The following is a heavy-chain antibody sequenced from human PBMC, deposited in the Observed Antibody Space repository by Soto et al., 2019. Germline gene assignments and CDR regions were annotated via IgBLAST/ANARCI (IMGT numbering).Heavy chain of an antibody. CDR3: ATTPGYSGYDLGIDY. CDR2: IYYSGST. D-gene: IGHD5-12*01. CDR1: GGSISSGDYY. Sequence: PSETLSLTCTVSGGSISSGDYYWSWIRQPPGNGLEWIGYIYYSGSTYYNPSLKSRVTISVDTSKNQFSLKLSSVTAADTSVYYCATTPGYSGYDLGIDYWGQGTLVTVSS. V-gene: IGHV4-30-4*01. J-gene: IGHJ4*02.